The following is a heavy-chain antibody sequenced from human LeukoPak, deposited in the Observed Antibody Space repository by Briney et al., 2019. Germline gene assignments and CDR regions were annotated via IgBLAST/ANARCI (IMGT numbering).Heavy chain of an antibody. CDR3: ARGPIVVVVAAVYYYYGMDV. Sequence: SETLSLTCAVYGGSFSGYYWSWIRQPPGKGLEWIGEINHSGSTNYNPSLKSRVTISVDTSKNQFSLKLSSVTAADTAVYYCARGPIVVVVAAVYYYYGMDVWGQGTTVTVSS. CDR1: GGSFSGYY. J-gene: IGHJ6*02. V-gene: IGHV4-34*01. CDR2: INHSGST. D-gene: IGHD2-15*01.